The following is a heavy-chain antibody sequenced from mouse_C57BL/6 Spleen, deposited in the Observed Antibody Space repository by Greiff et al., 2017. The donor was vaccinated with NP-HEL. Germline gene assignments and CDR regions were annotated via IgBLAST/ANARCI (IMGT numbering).Heavy chain of an antibody. V-gene: IGHV1-15*01. CDR3: TRPVDYYGREGYFDV. CDR1: GYTFTDYE. J-gene: IGHJ1*03. CDR2: IDPETGGT. D-gene: IGHD1-1*01. Sequence: QVQLQQSGAELVRPGASVTLSCKASGYTFTDYEMHWVKQTPVHGLEWIGAIDPETGGTAYNQKFKGKAILTADKSSSTAYMELRSLTSEDSAVYYCTRPVDYYGREGYFDVWGTGTTVTVSS.